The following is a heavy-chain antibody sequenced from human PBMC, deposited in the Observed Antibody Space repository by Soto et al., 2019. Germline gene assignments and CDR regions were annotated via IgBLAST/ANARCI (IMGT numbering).Heavy chain of an antibody. CDR3: GIPAATGHIDY. CDR1: GYSFSEMS. V-gene: IGHV1-24*01. D-gene: IGHD6-25*01. CDR2: FDGEDGQT. J-gene: IGHJ4*02. Sequence: ASVKVSCKVSGYSFSEMSMHWVRQTPEKGLEWMGSFDGEDGQTMYAQKFQGRVTMTEDTSADTAYMELSSLRSDDTEVYYCGIPAATGHIDYWGQGSRVTVSS.